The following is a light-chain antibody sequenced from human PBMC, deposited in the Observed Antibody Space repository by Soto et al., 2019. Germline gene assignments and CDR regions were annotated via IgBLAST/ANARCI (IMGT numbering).Light chain of an antibody. J-gene: IGLJ2*01. Sequence: QSPLTQPPSASGSPGQSVNISCTGTSSDVGSYNYVSWYQQHPGKAPKLMIYEVTNRPSGVPDRFSGSKSGNTASLTVSGLQAEDEADYYCSSYAGSNTVVFGGGTKVTVL. CDR2: EVT. CDR1: SSDVGSYNY. CDR3: SSYAGSNTVV. V-gene: IGLV2-8*01.